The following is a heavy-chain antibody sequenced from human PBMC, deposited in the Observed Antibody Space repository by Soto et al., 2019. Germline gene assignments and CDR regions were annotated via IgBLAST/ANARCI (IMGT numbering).Heavy chain of an antibody. J-gene: IGHJ5*02. CDR3: ARGPYYYGSGRNWFDP. D-gene: IGHD3-10*01. V-gene: IGHV4-34*01. CDR1: GGSFSGYY. CDR2: INHSGST. Sequence: QVQLQQWGAGLLKPSETLSLTCAVYGGSFSGYYWSWIRQHPGKGLEWIGEINHSGSTNYNPSLKSRVTISVDTSKNQFSLKLSSVTAADTAVYYCARGPYYYGSGRNWFDPWGQGTLVTVSS.